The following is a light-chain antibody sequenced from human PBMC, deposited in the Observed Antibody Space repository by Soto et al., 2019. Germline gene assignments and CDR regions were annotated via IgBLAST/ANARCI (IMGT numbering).Light chain of an antibody. CDR2: DAS. V-gene: IGKV1-5*01. J-gene: IGKJ1*01. Sequence: DIQMTQSPSTLSGSVGDRVTITCRASQTISSWLAWYQQKPGKAPKLLIYDASNLESGVPSRFSGSGSGTEFTLTISSLQPDDFATYYCQQYNSHRTFGQGTKVDIK. CDR3: QQYNSHRT. CDR1: QTISSW.